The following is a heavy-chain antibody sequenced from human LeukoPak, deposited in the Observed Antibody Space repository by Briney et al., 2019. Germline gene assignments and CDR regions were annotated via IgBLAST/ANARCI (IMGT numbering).Heavy chain of an antibody. D-gene: IGHD3-16*01. CDR1: RFTFSSYW. CDR2: INSDGYSI. V-gene: IGHV3-74*01. Sequence: PGGSLRLSCAASRFTFSSYWMHWVRQAPGKGLVWVSRINSDGYSISYADSVKGRFTISRDNAKNTVYLQMNSLRGEDTAVYYCARGIPNSYGKDYWGQGTLVTVSS. CDR3: ARGIPNSYGKDY. J-gene: IGHJ4*02.